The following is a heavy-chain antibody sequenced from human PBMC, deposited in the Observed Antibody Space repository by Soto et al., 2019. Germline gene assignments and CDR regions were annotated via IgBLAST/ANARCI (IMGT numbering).Heavy chain of an antibody. D-gene: IGHD3-3*01. Sequence: SETLSLTCAVSGGSISSSNWWSWVRQPPGKGLEWIGEIYHSGSTNYNPSLKSRVTISVDKSKNQFSLKLSSVTAADTAVYYCARAFTVLRFLERSNWFDPWGQGTLVTVSS. CDR3: ARAFTVLRFLERSNWFDP. V-gene: IGHV4-4*02. CDR2: IYHSGST. CDR1: GGSISSSNW. J-gene: IGHJ5*02.